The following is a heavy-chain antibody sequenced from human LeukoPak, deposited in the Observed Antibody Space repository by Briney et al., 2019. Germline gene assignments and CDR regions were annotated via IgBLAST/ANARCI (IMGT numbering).Heavy chain of an antibody. Sequence: GGSLRLSCAASGFTFSSYAMHWVRQAPGKGLEWVAVISYDGSNKYYADSVKGRFTISRDNSKNTLYLQMNSLRAEDTAMYYCAKDRGMILTGLDYWGQGTLVTVSS. CDR1: GFTFSSYA. V-gene: IGHV3-30*04. CDR3: AKDRGMILTGLDY. CDR2: ISYDGSNK. D-gene: IGHD3-9*01. J-gene: IGHJ4*02.